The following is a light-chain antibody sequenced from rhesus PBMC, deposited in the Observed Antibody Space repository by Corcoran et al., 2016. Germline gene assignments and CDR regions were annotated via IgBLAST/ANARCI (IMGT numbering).Light chain of an antibody. Sequence: DIHMTQSPSSLSASVGDRVTITCRSSQGITNDLAWYQQKPGETPKLLFHDATSLQSGISSRFSGSGSWTDFTLTISSLQPGDFATYYCQHYYSIPYSFGEGTKVEIK. CDR1: QGITND. CDR2: DAT. J-gene: IGKJ2*01. V-gene: IGKV1-33*02. CDR3: QHYYSIPYS.